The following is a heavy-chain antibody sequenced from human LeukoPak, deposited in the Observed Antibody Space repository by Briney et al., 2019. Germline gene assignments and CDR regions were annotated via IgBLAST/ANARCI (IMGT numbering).Heavy chain of an antibody. CDR2: ISPSGGST. D-gene: IGHD3-22*01. CDR3: ARDDYYDSSGYYYAGDAFDI. J-gene: IGHJ3*02. V-gene: IGHV1-46*01. Sequence: ASVKVSCKAFGYTFTSNYMHWGGQAPGQGPEWMGVISPSGGSTTYAQKFQGRVTLTRDMSTSTDYMELRSLRSDDTGVYYCARDDYYDSSGYYYAGDAFDIWGQGTMVTVSS. CDR1: GYTFTSNY.